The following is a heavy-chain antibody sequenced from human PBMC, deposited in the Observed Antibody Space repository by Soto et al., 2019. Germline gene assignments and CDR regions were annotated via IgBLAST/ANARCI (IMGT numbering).Heavy chain of an antibody. CDR3: ARVYCDGDCRPGEWFYYYGMDV. CDR2: INPKGGDS. D-gene: IGHD2-21*01. CDR1: GYKFVDYY. Sequence: ASVKVSCKASGYKFVDYYIHWVRQAPGQGLEWMGIINPKGGDSRYAQKFQGRVTMTSNTFMSTVYMDLRRLTSDDTAVYYCARVYCDGDCRPGEWFYYYGMDVWGQGTTVTVSS. V-gene: IGHV1-46*01. J-gene: IGHJ6*02.